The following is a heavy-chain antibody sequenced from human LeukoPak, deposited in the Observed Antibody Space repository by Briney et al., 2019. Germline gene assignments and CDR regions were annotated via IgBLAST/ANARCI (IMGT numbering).Heavy chain of an antibody. Sequence: AGGSLRLSCAASGFTFSSYWMSWVRQAPGKGLQWVANIKQDGSEKYYVDSVKGRFTISRDNAKNSLYLQMNILRAEDTAVYYCASPRYCSSTSCYLFYWGQGTLVTVSS. CDR2: IKQDGSEK. V-gene: IGHV3-7*01. D-gene: IGHD2-2*01. J-gene: IGHJ4*02. CDR1: GFTFSSYW. CDR3: ASPRYCSSTSCYLFY.